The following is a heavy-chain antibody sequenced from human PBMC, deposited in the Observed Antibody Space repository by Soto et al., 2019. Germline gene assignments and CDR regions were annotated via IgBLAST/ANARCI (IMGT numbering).Heavy chain of an antibody. D-gene: IGHD3-22*01. CDR3: ARDSYYYDSSGYYYYYGLDV. J-gene: IGHJ6*02. V-gene: IGHV1-69*01. CDR2: IIPIFGTA. CDR1: GGTFSSYA. Sequence: SVKVSWKASGGTFSSYAISWVRQAPGQGLEWMGGIIPIFGTANYAQKFQGRVTITADESTSTAYMELSSLRSEDTAVYYCARDSYYYDSSGYYYYYGLDVSAQGTTVPVSS.